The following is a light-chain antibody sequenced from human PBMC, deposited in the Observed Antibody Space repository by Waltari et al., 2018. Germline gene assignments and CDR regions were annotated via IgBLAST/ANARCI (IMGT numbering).Light chain of an antibody. CDR1: QSLLHSSGYNY. Sequence: EIVMTQSPLSLPVTPGEPASISCRSSQSLLHSSGYNYLDWYLQKPGQPPQLLCYLGSERDSGVSYWFSGSGSGTDVIRKISRVESDDVGVYYCMQALQSPTFGQGTRLEI. V-gene: IGKV2-28*01. CDR2: LGS. CDR3: MQALQSPT. J-gene: IGKJ5*01.